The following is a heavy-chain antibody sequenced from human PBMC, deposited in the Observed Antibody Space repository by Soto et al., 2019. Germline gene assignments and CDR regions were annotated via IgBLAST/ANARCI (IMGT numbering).Heavy chain of an antibody. CDR3: ARGGRSTSCYDY. CDR1: GFTFSSYE. CDR2: ISSSGSTI. D-gene: IGHD2-2*01. V-gene: IGHV3-48*03. J-gene: IGHJ4*02. Sequence: GGSLRLSCAASGFTFSSYEMNWVRQAPGKGLEWGSYISSSGSTINYADSVKGRFTISRDNAKNSLYLQMDSLRGEDTAVYYCARGGRSTSCYDYWGQGTLVTVSS.